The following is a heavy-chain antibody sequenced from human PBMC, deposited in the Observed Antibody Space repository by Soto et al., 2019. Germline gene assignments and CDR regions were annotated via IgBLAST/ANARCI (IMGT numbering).Heavy chain of an antibody. Sequence: GESLKISCKGSGYSFTSYWIGWVRQVPWKGLEWMGIIYTGDSDTRYSPSFQGQVTISADKSISTAYLQWSSLKASDTAMYYCARTSAAGKYYYGMDVWGQGTTVTVSS. CDR2: IYTGDSDT. D-gene: IGHD6-13*01. J-gene: IGHJ6*02. CDR1: GYSFTSYW. V-gene: IGHV5-51*01. CDR3: ARTSAAGKYYYGMDV.